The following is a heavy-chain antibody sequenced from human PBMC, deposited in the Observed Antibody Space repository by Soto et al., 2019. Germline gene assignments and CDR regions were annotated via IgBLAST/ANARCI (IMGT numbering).Heavy chain of an antibody. CDR3: AREETAWPLAYGLDV. CDR1: GFSFSTYS. CDR2: ISSRGDT. Sequence: PGGSLRLSCAASGFSFSTYSMNWVRQAPGKGLEWVSSISSRGDTYYADSVKGRFTISRDNAKTSVSLQMDSLRAEDAAVYYCAREETAWPLAYGLDVWGQGTTVTVSS. J-gene: IGHJ6*02. V-gene: IGHV3-21*01. D-gene: IGHD2-21*02.